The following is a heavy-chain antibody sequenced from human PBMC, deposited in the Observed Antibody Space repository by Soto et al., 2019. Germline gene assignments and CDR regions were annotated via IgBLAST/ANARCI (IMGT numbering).Heavy chain of an antibody. V-gene: IGHV4-4*07. CDR1: GGSINSYW. CDR3: VRDGTKNLRDRFDP. J-gene: IGHJ5*02. CDR2: VYSSGTT. Sequence: SETLSLTCSVSGGSINSYWWSWIRQPAGKGLEWIGRVYSSGTTDYNPSLNSRATLSVETSKNQFSLKLSSVTAADTAVYYCVRDGTKNLRDRFDPWGRGILVTVSS. D-gene: IGHD1-1*01.